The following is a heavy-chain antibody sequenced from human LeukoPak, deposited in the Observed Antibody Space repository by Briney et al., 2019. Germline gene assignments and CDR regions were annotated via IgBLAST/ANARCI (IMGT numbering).Heavy chain of an antibody. J-gene: IGHJ5*01. CDR3: AKAATYFYGSVTYDWFES. CDR1: GFTFSSYW. Sequence: GGSLRLSCEASGFTFSSYWMHWVRQIPGKGLMWVSRIESNGLTLYADSVRDRFTISRDNGKNTIYLQMNSLRVDDTAIYYCAKAATYFYGSVTYDWFESWGQGTLVTASS. CDR2: IESNGLT. D-gene: IGHD3-10*01. V-gene: IGHV3-74*01.